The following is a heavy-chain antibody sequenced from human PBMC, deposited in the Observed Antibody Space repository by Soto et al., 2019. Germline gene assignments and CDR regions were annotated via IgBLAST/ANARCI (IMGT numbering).Heavy chain of an antibody. J-gene: IGHJ4*02. CDR1: GGSINSYY. CDR3: ARSVGGSLLGY. V-gene: IGHV4-59*01. Sequence: WETLSLTCTVSGGSINSYYWSWIRQPPGRGLEWIGHIYYSGSTSYNPSLKSRVTISVDTSKNQFSLKLSSVTAADAAVYYCARSVGGSLLGYWGQGTLVTVSS. D-gene: IGHD1-26*01. CDR2: IYYSGST.